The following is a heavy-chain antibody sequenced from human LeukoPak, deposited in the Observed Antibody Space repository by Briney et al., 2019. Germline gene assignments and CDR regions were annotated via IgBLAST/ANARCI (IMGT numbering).Heavy chain of an antibody. J-gene: IGHJ4*02. Sequence: VGSLRLSCAASGFTFSSYWMHWVRQAPGKGLVWVSRINSDGGSTSYADSVKGRLTISRDNAKNSLYLEMNSLRDEDTAVYYCARAMRSGYDYWGQGTLVTVSS. D-gene: IGHD5-12*01. V-gene: IGHV3-74*01. CDR2: INSDGGST. CDR1: GFTFSSYW. CDR3: ARAMRSGYDY.